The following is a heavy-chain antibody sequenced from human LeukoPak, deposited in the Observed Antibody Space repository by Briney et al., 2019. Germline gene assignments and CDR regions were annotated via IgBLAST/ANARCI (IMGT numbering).Heavy chain of an antibody. D-gene: IGHD1-26*01. CDR2: ITASGTAM. J-gene: IGHJ4*02. V-gene: IGHV3-48*02. Sequence: GGSLRPSCAASGFTFSSYSMNWVRQAPGKGLEWVSHITASGTAMFYADSVKGRFTISRDNAKNSLYLQMNSLRDEDTAVYYCASSGSYRFDYWGQGTLVTVSS. CDR1: GFTFSSYS. CDR3: ASSGSYRFDY.